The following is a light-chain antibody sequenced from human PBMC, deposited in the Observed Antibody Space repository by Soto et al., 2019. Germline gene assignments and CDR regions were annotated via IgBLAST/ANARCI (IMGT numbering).Light chain of an antibody. J-gene: IGKJ4*01. CDR2: GAS. V-gene: IGKV3-15*01. CDR3: QQDSSWPLT. CDR1: QDIRSS. Sequence: EIVMTQPPATLSVSAGERVTLSCRASQDIRSSLAWYQQKPGQAPRLRIYGASIRATGVPATFSGSGSGTEFTLSISSLQSEHLGVYYCQQDSSWPLTFGGGTKV.